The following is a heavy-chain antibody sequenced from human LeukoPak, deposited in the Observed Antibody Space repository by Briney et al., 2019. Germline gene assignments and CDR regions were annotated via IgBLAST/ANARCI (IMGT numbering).Heavy chain of an antibody. J-gene: IGHJ4*02. D-gene: IGHD4-17*01. CDR2: ISSSGSTI. CDR1: GFTFSNYE. CDR3: AKDDGDRDY. V-gene: IGHV3-48*03. Sequence: GGSLRLSCAASGFTFSNYEMNWVRQAPGKGLEWVSYISSSGSTIYYADSVKGRFTISRDNPKKSLYLQMNSLRDEDTAVYYCAKDDGDRDYWGQGTLVTVSS.